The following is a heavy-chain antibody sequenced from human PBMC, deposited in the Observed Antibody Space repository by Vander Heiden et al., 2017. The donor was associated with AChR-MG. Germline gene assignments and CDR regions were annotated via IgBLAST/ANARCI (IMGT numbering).Heavy chain of an antibody. Sequence: QVQLVESGGGVVQPGRSLRLSCAASGFNFSSYGMHWVRQAPGKGLEWVAVISYDGSNKYYADSVKGRFTISRDNSKNTLYLQMNSLRAEDTAVYYCAGWLRYGARYYYYYGMDVWGQGTTVTVSS. J-gene: IGHJ6*02. CDR2: ISYDGSNK. CDR1: GFNFSSYG. V-gene: IGHV3-30*03. CDR3: AGWLRYGARYYYYYGMDV. D-gene: IGHD2-15*01.